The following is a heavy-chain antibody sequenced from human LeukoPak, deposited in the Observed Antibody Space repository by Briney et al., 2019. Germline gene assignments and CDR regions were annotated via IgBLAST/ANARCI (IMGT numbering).Heavy chain of an antibody. CDR3: ARGGLVRGSLNSLTAFDI. V-gene: IGHV6-1*01. CDR1: GDSVSSNSAA. J-gene: IGHJ3*02. D-gene: IGHD3-10*01. CDR2: TYYRSHWYS. Sequence: SQTLSLTCAISGDSVSSNSAAWNWIRQSPSRGLEWLGRTYYRSHWYSDDAVSVKGRISINPDTAKNQFSLHLNSVTPDDTALYYCARGGLVRGSLNSLTAFDIWGQGTMVTVSS.